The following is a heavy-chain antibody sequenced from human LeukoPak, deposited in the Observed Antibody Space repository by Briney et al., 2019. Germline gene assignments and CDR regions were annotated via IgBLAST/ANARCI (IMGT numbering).Heavy chain of an antibody. Sequence: KFQGRVTITRDTSASTAYMELSSLRSEDTAVYYCARYSSSYYYYYGMDVWGQGTTVTVSS. CDR3: ARYSSSYYYYYGMDV. V-gene: IGHV1-3*01. D-gene: IGHD6-13*01. J-gene: IGHJ6*02.